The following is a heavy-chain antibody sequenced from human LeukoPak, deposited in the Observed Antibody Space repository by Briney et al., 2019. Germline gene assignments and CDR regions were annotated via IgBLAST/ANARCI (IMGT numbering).Heavy chain of an antibody. J-gene: IGHJ4*02. CDR1: GFTFSSYG. CDR3: ARDNVRYYDSSGSAVDY. Sequence: GRSLRLSCAASGFTFSSYGMHWVRQAPGKGLEWVAVISYDGSNKYYADSVKGRFTISRDNAKNSLYLQMNSLRAEDTAVYYCARDNVRYYDSSGSAVDYWGQGTLVTVSS. CDR2: ISYDGSNK. V-gene: IGHV3-30*03. D-gene: IGHD3-22*01.